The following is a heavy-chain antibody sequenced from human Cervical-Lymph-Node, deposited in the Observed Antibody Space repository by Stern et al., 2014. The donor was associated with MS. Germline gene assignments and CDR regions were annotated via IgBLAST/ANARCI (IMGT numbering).Heavy chain of an antibody. CDR1: GFSLSTSGEG. Sequence: QVTLKESGPTLVKPTQTLTLTCSFSGFSLSTSGEGVGWFRQPPGKALEYLALIYWDANKRYSPSLRSRLTITTDTSKNQVVLTMTNMDPVDTATYYCARTIAVAGTFPDNWFDPWGQGTLVTVSS. D-gene: IGHD6-19*01. CDR3: ARTIAVAGTFPDNWFDP. J-gene: IGHJ5*02. CDR2: IYWDANK. V-gene: IGHV2-5*02.